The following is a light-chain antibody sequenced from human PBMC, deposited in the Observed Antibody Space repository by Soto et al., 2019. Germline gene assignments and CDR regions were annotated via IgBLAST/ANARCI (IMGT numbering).Light chain of an antibody. V-gene: IGKV3-11*01. CDR2: DAS. J-gene: IGKJ4*01. CDR1: QSVSRY. CDR3: QQRSNWPLT. Sequence: EIVLTQSPDTLSLSPGESATLSCRASQSVSRYLAWYQQKPGQTPRLLIYDASNRAASIPARFSGSGSGTDFTLTISSLEPEDFAVYYCQQRSNWPLTFGGGTKVEIK.